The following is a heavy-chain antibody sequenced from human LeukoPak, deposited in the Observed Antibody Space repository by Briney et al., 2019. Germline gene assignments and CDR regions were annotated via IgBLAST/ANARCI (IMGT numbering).Heavy chain of an antibody. CDR3: ARVAVGGTRAFDI. CDR1: GFTFTNYW. D-gene: IGHD6-19*01. V-gene: IGHV3-74*01. CDR2: VLSDGSRI. J-gene: IGHJ3*02. Sequence: PGGSLRLSCAASGFTFTNYWMHWVRQAPGKGLVWVSRVLSDGSRISYADSVKGRFTISRDNAKNTLYLQMDSLRVEDTAVYYCARVAVGGTRAFDIWGQGTTVTVSS.